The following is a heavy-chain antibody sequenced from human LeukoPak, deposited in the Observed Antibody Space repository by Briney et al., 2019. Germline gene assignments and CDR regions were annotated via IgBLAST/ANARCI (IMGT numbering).Heavy chain of an antibody. CDR1: GYSFTSYC. CDR2: IYPGDSDT. CDR3: ARRDNYYGSGSYYADAFDI. Sequence: GESLKIPCKAPGYSFTSYCIGWVLQMPAGGLEWRGMIYPGDSDTRYSPSFQGQVTISVDKSISTAFVQWRSLKASDTAMYYCARRDNYYGSGSYYADAFDIWGQGTMVSVSS. V-gene: IGHV5-51*01. D-gene: IGHD3-10*01. J-gene: IGHJ3*02.